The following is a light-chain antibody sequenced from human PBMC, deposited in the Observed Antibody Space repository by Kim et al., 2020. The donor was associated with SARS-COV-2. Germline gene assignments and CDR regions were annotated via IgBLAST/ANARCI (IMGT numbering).Light chain of an antibody. J-gene: IGLJ3*02. Sequence: SYELTQPPSLSVSPGQTARITCSGDALPDQYVYWYQQKPGQAPGLLIYEDSVRPSGVPERFSGSSSETLATLTVNGVQVDDEADYYCQSTDSTGSYELFG. CDR3: QSTDSTGSYEL. CDR2: EDS. V-gene: IGLV3-25*03. CDR1: ALPDQY.